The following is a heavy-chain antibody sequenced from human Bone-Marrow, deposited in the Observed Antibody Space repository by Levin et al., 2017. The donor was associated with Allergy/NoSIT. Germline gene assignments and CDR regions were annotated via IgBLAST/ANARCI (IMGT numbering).Heavy chain of an antibody. V-gene: IGHV3-23*01. D-gene: IGHD3-9*01. CDR3: ARDRYCDATTCSASGDY. J-gene: IGHJ4*02. CDR2: ISGSGGKA. Sequence: PGGSLRLSCSASGFTFSNYDMSWVRQAPGKGLEWVSAISGSGGKAKYAESVKGRFTISRDNSKNTVYLEMNGLQVEDTAVYFCARDRYCDATTCSASGDYWGQGTLVSVSS. CDR1: GFTFSNYD.